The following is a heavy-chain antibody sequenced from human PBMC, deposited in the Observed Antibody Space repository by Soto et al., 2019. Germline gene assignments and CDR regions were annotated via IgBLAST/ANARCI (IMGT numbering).Heavy chain of an antibody. Sequence: QLQLQESGPGLVKPSETLSLTCTVSGGSISSSSYYWGWIRQPPGKGLEWIGSIYYSGSTYYNPSLKSRVXIXAXKFTTQFPLTLSSVTAADTAVYYCACQGRQPDAFDIWGQGTMVTVSS. D-gene: IGHD6-13*01. CDR3: ACQGRQPDAFDI. CDR2: IYYSGST. CDR1: GGSISSSSYY. J-gene: IGHJ3*02. V-gene: IGHV4-39*01.